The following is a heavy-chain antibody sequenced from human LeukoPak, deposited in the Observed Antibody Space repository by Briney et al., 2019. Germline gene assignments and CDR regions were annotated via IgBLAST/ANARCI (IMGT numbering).Heavy chain of an antibody. CDR2: INPNSGGT. D-gene: IGHD3-10*01. J-gene: IGHJ4*02. CDR3: AREPYGSGSPPFDY. V-gene: IGHV1-2*04. Sequence: ASVKVSCKASGYTFTGYYMHWVRQAPGQGLEWMGWINPNSGGTNYAQKLQGWVTMTRDTSISTAYMELSRLRSDDTAVYYCAREPYGSGSPPFDYWGQGTLVTVSS. CDR1: GYTFTGYY.